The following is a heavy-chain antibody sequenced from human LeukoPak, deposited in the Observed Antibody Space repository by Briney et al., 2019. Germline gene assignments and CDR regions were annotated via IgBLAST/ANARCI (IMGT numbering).Heavy chain of an antibody. J-gene: IGHJ4*02. CDR1: GFTFSSYA. CDR2: ISGSGGST. CDR3: AKDGYYYDSSGDY. Sequence: GGSLRLSCAASGFTFSSYAMSWVRQAPGKGLEWVSAISGSGGSTYYADSVKGRFTISRDNSKNTPYLQMNSLRAEDTAVYYCAKDGYYYDSSGDYWGQGTLVTVSS. D-gene: IGHD3-22*01. V-gene: IGHV3-23*01.